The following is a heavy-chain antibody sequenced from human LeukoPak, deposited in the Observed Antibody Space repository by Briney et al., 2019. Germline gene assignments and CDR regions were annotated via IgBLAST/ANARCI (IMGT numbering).Heavy chain of an antibody. J-gene: IGHJ4*02. CDR3: ATHGSYYFDY. CDR2: ISSSSSTI. V-gene: IGHV3-48*02. Sequence: GGSLRLSCAASGFTFSSYSMTWVRQAPGKGPECVSYISSSSSTIYYAASVKGRFTISRDNAKNSLYLQMNSLRDEDTAVYYCATHGSYYFDYWGQGTLVTVSS. D-gene: IGHD1-26*01. CDR1: GFTFSSYS.